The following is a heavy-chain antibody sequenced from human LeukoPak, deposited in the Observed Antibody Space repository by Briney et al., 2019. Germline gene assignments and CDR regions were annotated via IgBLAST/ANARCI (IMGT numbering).Heavy chain of an antibody. D-gene: IGHD1-26*01. CDR2: IYSGGST. V-gene: IGHV3-53*01. Sequence: SGGSLRLSCAASGFTVSSNYMSWVRQAPGKGVEWVSIIYSGGSTFYADSVKGRFTISRDNSKNTLYLQMNSLRAHDTAVYYCARGGSYLSAFDIWGQGTRVTVSS. J-gene: IGHJ3*02. CDR3: ARGGSYLSAFDI. CDR1: GFTVSSNY.